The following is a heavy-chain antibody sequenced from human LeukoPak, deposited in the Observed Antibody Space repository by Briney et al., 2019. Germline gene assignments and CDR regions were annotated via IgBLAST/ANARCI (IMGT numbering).Heavy chain of an antibody. CDR1: GFTFSSYG. D-gene: IGHD3-10*01. CDR3: ARDPRGSGSYSWFDP. J-gene: IGHJ5*02. Sequence: PGGSLRLSCAASGFTFSSYGMHWVRQAPGKGLEWVAFIRYDGSNKYYADSVKGRFTISRDNSKNTLYLQMNSLRAEDTAVYYCARDPRGSGSYSWFDPWGQGTLVTVSS. CDR2: IRYDGSNK. V-gene: IGHV3-30*02.